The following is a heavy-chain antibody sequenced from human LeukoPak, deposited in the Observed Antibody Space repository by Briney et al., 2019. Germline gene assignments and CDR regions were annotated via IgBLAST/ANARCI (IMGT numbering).Heavy chain of an antibody. D-gene: IGHD5-24*01. Sequence: GGTLRLSCAASGFTFSIHGMNWVRQAPGKGLEWVSGISPGADITYYAESVKGRFTISRDNSKNTLYLQINTLRAEDTAIYYCAKGCGWLHFCSWGQGTLVTVSS. CDR3: AKGCGWLHFCS. CDR1: GFTFSIHG. V-gene: IGHV3-23*01. J-gene: IGHJ5*02. CDR2: ISPGADIT.